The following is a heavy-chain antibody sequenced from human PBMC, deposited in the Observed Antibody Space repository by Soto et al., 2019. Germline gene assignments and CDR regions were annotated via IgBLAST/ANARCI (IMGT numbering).Heavy chain of an antibody. CDR1: GYPFTSYG. D-gene: IGHD2-15*01. J-gene: IGHJ6*02. V-gene: IGHV1-18*01. Sequence: QVQLVQSGVEVKNPGASVRVSCKASGYPFTSYGISWVRQAPGQGLEWMGWISIYNGNTNYAREFQGRVTMTTDTSTSTADMELRSLRSDYTAVYYCARAFLSVVPYYYYGLDVWGQGTTVIVSS. CDR3: ARAFLSVVPYYYYGLDV. CDR2: ISIYNGNT.